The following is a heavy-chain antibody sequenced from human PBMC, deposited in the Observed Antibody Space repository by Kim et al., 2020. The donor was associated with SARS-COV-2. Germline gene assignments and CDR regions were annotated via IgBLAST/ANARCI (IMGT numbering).Heavy chain of an antibody. V-gene: IGHV3-23*01. J-gene: IGHJ6*02. CDR3: AKVGCSSTSCYTSYYYYYGMDV. CDR1: GFTFSSYA. Sequence: GGSLRLSCAASGFTFSSYAMSWVRQAPGKGLEWVSAISGSGGSTYYADSVKGRFTISRDNSKNTLYLQMNSLRAEDTAVYYCAKVGCSSTSCYTSYYYYYGMDVWGQGTTFTVSS. CDR2: ISGSGGST. D-gene: IGHD2-2*02.